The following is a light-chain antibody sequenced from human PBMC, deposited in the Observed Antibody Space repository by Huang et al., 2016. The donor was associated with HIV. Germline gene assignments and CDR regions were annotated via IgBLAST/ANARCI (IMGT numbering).Light chain of an antibody. V-gene: IGKV1-39*01. J-gene: IGKJ1*01. CDR1: QTITQY. Sequence: DIQMTQSPSSLSASVGDRVTITCRASQTITQYLNWYRQKPGTAPELLIYVASNLQSGVPSRFSGGGSGTDFTLTISSLQPEDSATYYCQQSYSSPPTFGQGTKVEI. CDR3: QQSYSSPPT. CDR2: VAS.